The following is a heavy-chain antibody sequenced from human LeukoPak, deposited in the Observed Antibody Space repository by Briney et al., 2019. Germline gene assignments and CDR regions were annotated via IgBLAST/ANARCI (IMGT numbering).Heavy chain of an antibody. V-gene: IGHV4-4*07. CDR3: ARVYDSSGYYYYYYMDV. J-gene: IGHJ6*03. D-gene: IGHD3-22*01. CDR1: GASISDYY. Sequence: SETLPLTCNVSGASISDYYWSWIRQSAGKGLEWIGRIYAAETDFNPSLKSRLTMSIDTSKNQLSLKLSSVTAADTAVYYCARVYDSSGYYYYYYMDVWGKGTTVTVSS. CDR2: IYAAET.